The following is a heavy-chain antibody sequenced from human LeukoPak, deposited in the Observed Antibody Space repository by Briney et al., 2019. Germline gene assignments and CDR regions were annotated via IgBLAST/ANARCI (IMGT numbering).Heavy chain of an antibody. CDR1: GYTFTDYF. J-gene: IGHJ3*02. V-gene: IGHV1-2*02. CDR3: ARGPSHGAFDI. Sequence: ASVKVSCKTSGYTFTDYFLHWLRQAPGQGLEWMGWINPNSGGTNYAQIFQGRVTMTRDTSISTVYMELSSLKSDDTAVYSCARGPSHGAFDIWGQGTMVTVSS. CDR2: INPNSGGT.